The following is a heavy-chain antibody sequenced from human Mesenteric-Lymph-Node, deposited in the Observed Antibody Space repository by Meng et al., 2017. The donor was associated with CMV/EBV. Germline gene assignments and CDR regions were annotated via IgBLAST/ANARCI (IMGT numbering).Heavy chain of an antibody. CDR1: GFSFSGYE. J-gene: IGHJ4*02. CDR3: AKDISGSLNYFDY. Sequence: GGSLRLSCAASGFSFSGYEMNWVRQAPGKGLEWVAFIRNDGSSKYYADSVKGRFTISRDNSKNTLYLQMNSLRAEDTAVYYCAKDISGSLNYFDYWGQGTRVTVSS. V-gene: IGHV3-30*02. D-gene: IGHD1-26*01. CDR2: IRNDGSSK.